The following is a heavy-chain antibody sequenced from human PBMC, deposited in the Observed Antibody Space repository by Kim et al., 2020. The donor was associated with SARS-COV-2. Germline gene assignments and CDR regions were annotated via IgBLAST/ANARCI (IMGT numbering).Heavy chain of an antibody. Sequence: YYADSVKGRFTISRDNAKNSLYLQMNSLRAEDTAVYYCARDLPYYYGMDVWGQGTTVTVSS. V-gene: IGHV3-21*01. CDR3: ARDLPYYYGMDV. J-gene: IGHJ6*02.